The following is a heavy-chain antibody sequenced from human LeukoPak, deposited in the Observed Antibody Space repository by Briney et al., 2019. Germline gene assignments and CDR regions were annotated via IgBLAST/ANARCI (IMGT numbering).Heavy chain of an antibody. CDR3: ARELEIRLSPHYYDSSGILDY. J-gene: IGHJ4*02. Sequence: SQTLSLTCTVSGGSVSSGDYYWNWIRQPPGKGLEWIGYIYYNGSTYYNPSLKSRFTISVDTSKNHFSLKLSSVTAADTAVYYCARELEIRLSPHYYDSSGILDYWGQGTLVTVSS. V-gene: IGHV4-30-4*08. D-gene: IGHD3-22*01. CDR1: GGSVSSGDYY. CDR2: IYYNGST.